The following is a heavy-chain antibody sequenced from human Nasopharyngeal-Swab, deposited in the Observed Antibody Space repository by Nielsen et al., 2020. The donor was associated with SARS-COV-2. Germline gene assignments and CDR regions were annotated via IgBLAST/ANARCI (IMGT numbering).Heavy chain of an antibody. Sequence: GGSLRLSCAASGFTFDDYGMNWVRQAPGKGLEWVAGLNWNGGSTSFADSVKGRFTISRDNAKNSLYLQVNSLRAEDTALYFCARDGLIEHSDGSGYSAYYFDYWGQGVLVTVSS. CDR3: ARDGLIEHSDGSGYSAYYFDY. CDR1: GFTFDDYG. J-gene: IGHJ4*02. D-gene: IGHD3-22*01. CDR2: LNWNGGST. V-gene: IGHV3-20*04.